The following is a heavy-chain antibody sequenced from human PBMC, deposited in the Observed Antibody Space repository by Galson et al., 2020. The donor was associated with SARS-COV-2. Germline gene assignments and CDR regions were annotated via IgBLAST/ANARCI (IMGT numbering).Heavy chain of an antibody. D-gene: IGHD3-16*02. J-gene: IGHJ4*02. CDR1: GYTFTSYY. CDR2: INPSGGST. CDR3: ARGGDVGYDYVWGSYRYTGAFFDY. Sequence: ASVKVSCKASGYTFTSYYMHWVRQAPGQGLEWMGIINPSGGSTSYAQKFQGRVTMTRDTSTSTVYMELSSLRSEDTAVYYCARGGDVGYDYVWGSYRYTGAFFDYWGQGTLVTVSS. V-gene: IGHV1-46*01.